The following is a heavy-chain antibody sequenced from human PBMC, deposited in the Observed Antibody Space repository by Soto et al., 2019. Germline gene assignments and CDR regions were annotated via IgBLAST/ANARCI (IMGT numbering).Heavy chain of an antibody. J-gene: IGHJ4*02. D-gene: IGHD3-16*01. Sequence: EVQLLESGGGLVQPGGSLRLSCAASGFTFSSYAMSWVRQAPGKGLEWVSAISGSGGSTYYADAVKGRFTISRDNYKNTLYLQMNSLRAEDTAVYYCVSSTGFGGPDARYYFDYWGQGALVTVSS. CDR3: VSSTGFGGPDARYYFDY. CDR1: GFTFSSYA. V-gene: IGHV3-23*01. CDR2: ISGSGGST.